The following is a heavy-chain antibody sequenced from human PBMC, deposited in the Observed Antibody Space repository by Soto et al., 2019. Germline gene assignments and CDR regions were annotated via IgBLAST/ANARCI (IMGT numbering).Heavy chain of an antibody. J-gene: IGHJ4*02. Sequence: DVQLLESGGGLVQPGGSLRLSCAASGFTFSNYAMSWVRQAPGKGLEWVSTISGGGDSTYYADSVKGRFTISRDNSKNTLYLQVNSLRADDTAAYYCAKRSLTPAAMKSPFDYWGQGTLVTVSS. CDR3: AKRSLTPAAMKSPFDY. V-gene: IGHV3-23*01. D-gene: IGHD2-2*01. CDR1: GFTFSNYA. CDR2: ISGGGDST.